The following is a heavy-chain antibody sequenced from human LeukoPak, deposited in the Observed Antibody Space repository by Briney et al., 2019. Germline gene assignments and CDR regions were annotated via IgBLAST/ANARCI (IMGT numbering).Heavy chain of an antibody. CDR2: IMPLFGTA. J-gene: IGHJ5*02. CDR1: GGTFNNSA. Sequence: SVNVSCKTSGGTFNNSAISWLRQAPGQGLEWLGGIMPLFGTAGYAQKFQGRVTITKDESTRTVYLELTSLTSDDTAVYYCARDVHGDYGSGWFDPWGQGTLVSVSS. D-gene: IGHD4-17*01. CDR3: ARDVHGDYGSGWFDP. V-gene: IGHV1-69*05.